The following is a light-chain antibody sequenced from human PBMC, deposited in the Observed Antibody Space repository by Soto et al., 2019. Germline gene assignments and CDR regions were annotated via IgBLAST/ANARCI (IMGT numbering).Light chain of an antibody. J-gene: IGKJ4*01. CDR1: HSVSSN. Sequence: EIVMTQSPATLSVSPGERATLSCRASHSVSSNLAWYQQKPVLAPRLLIYGASTRATGIPARFSGSGSGTEFTLTISSLQSEDFAVYYCQQYNNWPPLTFGGGTKVDIK. CDR3: QQYNNWPPLT. CDR2: GAS. V-gene: IGKV3-15*01.